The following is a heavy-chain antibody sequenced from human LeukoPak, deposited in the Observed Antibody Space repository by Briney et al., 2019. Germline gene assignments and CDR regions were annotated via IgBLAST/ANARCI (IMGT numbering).Heavy chain of an antibody. V-gene: IGHV3-30*02. D-gene: IGHD3-10*01. Sequence: GGSLRLSCAASGFTFLSYGMHWVRQAPGKGLEWVAFIRYDGSNKYYADSVKGRFTISRDNSKNTLYLQMNSLRAEDTAVYYCATIQYGSGSYYNMDVWGKGTTVTVSS. CDR3: ATIQYGSGSYYNMDV. CDR1: GFTFLSYG. J-gene: IGHJ6*03. CDR2: IRYDGSNK.